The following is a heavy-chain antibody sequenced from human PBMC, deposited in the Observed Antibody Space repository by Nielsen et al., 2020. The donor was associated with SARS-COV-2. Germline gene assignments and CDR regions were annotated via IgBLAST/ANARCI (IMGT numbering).Heavy chain of an antibody. V-gene: IGHV4-39*07. CDR2: IYYSGST. Sequence: PGKGLEWIGSIYYSGSTYYNPSLKSRVTISVDTSKNQFSLKLSSVTAADTAVYYCARDLPYYDFWSGYYALGGMDVWGQGTTVTVSS. D-gene: IGHD3-3*01. J-gene: IGHJ6*02. CDR3: ARDLPYYDFWSGYYALGGMDV.